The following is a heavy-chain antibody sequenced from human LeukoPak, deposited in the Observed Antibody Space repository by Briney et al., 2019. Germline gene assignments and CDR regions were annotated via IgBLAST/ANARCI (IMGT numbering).Heavy chain of an antibody. CDR1: GGSISSSNW. Sequence: SGTLSLTCAVPGGSISSSNWWSGVRRPPGKGREWIGEIYHSGSTNYNPSLKSRVTISVDKSKNQFSLKLSSVTAADTAVYYCAGPTVGYYYGMDVWGKGTTVTVSS. CDR3: AGPTVGYYYGMDV. D-gene: IGHD1-26*01. CDR2: IYHSGST. J-gene: IGHJ6*04. V-gene: IGHV4-4*02.